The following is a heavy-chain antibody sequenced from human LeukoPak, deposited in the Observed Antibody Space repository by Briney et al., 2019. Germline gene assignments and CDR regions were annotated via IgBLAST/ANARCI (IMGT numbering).Heavy chain of an antibody. CDR2: INHSGST. D-gene: IGHD2-8*01. CDR3: AREIGPYCTNGVCPSYPYYYYGMDV. V-gene: IGHV4-34*01. Sequence: PSETLSLTCAVYGGSFSGYYWSWIRQPPGKGLEWIGEINHSGSTNYNPSLKSRVTISVDTSKNQFSLKLSSVTAADTAVYYCAREIGPYCTNGVCPSYPYYYYGMDVWGQGTTVTVSS. J-gene: IGHJ6*02. CDR1: GGSFSGYY.